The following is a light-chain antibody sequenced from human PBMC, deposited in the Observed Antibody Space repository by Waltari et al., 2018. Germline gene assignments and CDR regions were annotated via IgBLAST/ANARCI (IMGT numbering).Light chain of an antibody. CDR3: MKALHPPYT. Sequence: DIVMTQSPLSLPVTPGEPASISCRSSQSLVDGGGNKFLDWYLQRPGQSPQLLIYQISNRASGVPDRISGSGSDTDFTLKITRVEAEDAGVYYCMKALHPPYTFGQGTKLEIK. CDR1: QSLVDGGGNKF. J-gene: IGKJ2*01. V-gene: IGKV2-28*01. CDR2: QIS.